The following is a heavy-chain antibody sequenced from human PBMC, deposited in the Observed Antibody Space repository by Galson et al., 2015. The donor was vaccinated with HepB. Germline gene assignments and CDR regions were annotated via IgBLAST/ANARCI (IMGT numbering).Heavy chain of an antibody. Sequence: SLRLSCAASGFTFNSYAMHWVRQAPGKGLQWVAVITYDGTNKFYARSVKGRFIISRDNSGNTLFLHMNSLRPEDTALYYCVKGGGYSAIRGRGGFDPWGQGALVTVSS. J-gene: IGHJ5*02. V-gene: IGHV3-30*04. D-gene: IGHD5-12*01. CDR3: VKGGGYSAIRGRGGFDP. CDR2: ITYDGTNK. CDR1: GFTFNSYA.